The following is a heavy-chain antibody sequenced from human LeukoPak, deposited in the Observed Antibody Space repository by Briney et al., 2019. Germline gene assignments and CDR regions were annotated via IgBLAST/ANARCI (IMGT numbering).Heavy chain of an antibody. CDR3: ARDRHSSGYYYLDY. J-gene: IGHJ4*02. CDR1: GFTFSSYS. CDR2: ISSSSSTI. Sequence: PGRSLRLSCAASGFTFSSYSMNWVRQAPGKGLEWVSYISSSSSTIYYADSVKGRFTISRDNAKNSLYLQMNSLRDEDTAVYYCARDRHSSGYYYLDYWGQGTLVTVSS. D-gene: IGHD3-22*01. V-gene: IGHV3-48*02.